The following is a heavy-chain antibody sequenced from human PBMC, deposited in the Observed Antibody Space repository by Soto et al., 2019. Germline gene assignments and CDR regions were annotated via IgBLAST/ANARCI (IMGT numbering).Heavy chain of an antibody. V-gene: IGHV3-30*03. J-gene: IGHJ6*02. CDR3: ARTRSAWSDFHYSSFDV. D-gene: IGHD2-15*01. CDR2: ISYDSTKT. Sequence: QVQLVESGGGVVQPGRSLRLSCAASGFTFNSYGMHWVRQGPGNGLEWVAFISYDSTKTYYADSVKGRFTISRDNSNSALYVHMNSLTGEDTAVYYCARTRSAWSDFHYSSFDVWGQGTTVTVSS. CDR1: GFTFNSYG.